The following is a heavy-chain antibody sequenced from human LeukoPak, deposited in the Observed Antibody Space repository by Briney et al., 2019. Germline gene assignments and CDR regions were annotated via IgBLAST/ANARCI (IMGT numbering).Heavy chain of an antibody. CDR3: ARNEYSTPYFDY. V-gene: IGHV3-48*01. J-gene: IGHJ4*02. CDR2: ISRSSSTI. D-gene: IGHD6-13*01. Sequence: PGGSLRLSCAASGFTFSSYSMNWVRQAPGKGLEWVSYISRSSSTIYYADSVKGRFTISRDNAKNSLYLQMNSLRAEDTALYYCARNEYSTPYFDYWGQGTLVTVSS. CDR1: GFTFSSYS.